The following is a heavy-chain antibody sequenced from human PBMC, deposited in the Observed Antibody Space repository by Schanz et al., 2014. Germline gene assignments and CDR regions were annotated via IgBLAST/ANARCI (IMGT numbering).Heavy chain of an antibody. V-gene: IGHV1-18*01. CDR2: ISPYNGNT. J-gene: IGHJ4*02. D-gene: IGHD6-19*01. Sequence: QAQLMQSGPELKRPGASVKVSCTASGYTLKNYGISWVRQAPGLGLEWMGWISPYNGNTNYAQKLQGRVTMTADTSTSTAYMELRSLRSDDTAVYYCARGGYSSGWYDRDIAHFDYWGQGTLVTVSS. CDR1: GYTLKNYG. CDR3: ARGGYSSGWYDRDIAHFDY.